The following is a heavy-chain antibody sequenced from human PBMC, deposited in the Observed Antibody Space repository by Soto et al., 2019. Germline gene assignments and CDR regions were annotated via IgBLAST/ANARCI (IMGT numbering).Heavy chain of an antibody. CDR1: CVSIITGGYH. V-gene: IGHV4-39*01. CDR2: ISYSGTT. J-gene: IGHJ5*02. D-gene: IGHD3-3*01. CDR3: ARVTITIFGVVDP. Sequence: SETLSLTCSVSCVSIITGGYHWGYIRQPPGKGLEWIGSISYSGTTHYNPSLTSRVTISGDTSKNQFSLKLTSVTAADTAVYYCARVTITIFGVVDPWGQGTLVTVSS.